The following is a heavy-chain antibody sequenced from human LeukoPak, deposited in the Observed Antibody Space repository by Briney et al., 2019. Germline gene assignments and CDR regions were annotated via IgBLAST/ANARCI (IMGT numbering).Heavy chain of an antibody. CDR1: GFTFRNAW. CDR2: IKTKTDGETT. D-gene: IGHD3-22*01. V-gene: IGHV3-15*01. J-gene: IGHJ4*02. Sequence: GGSLRLSCAASGFTFRNAWMGWVRQAPGKGLEWVGGIKTKTDGETTDYAAPVKGRFTISRDDSKNTLFLQMNSLKTEDTAVYYCTTGNYYDNSGENWGQGTLVTVSS. CDR3: TTGNYYDNSGEN.